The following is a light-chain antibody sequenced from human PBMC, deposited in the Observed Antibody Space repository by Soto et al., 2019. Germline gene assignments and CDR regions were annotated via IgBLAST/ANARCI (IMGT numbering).Light chain of an antibody. J-gene: IGLJ2*01. CDR2: LNNDGSH. V-gene: IGLV4-69*01. CDR1: SGHSSYA. Sequence: QLVLTQSPSASASLGASVKLTCTLSSGHSSYAIAWHQKQPGKGPRYLMDLNNDGSHSKGDGIPDRFSGSSSGAERYLIISSLQSGDEADYYCQTWGTGFQVFGGGTKVTVL. CDR3: QTWGTGFQV.